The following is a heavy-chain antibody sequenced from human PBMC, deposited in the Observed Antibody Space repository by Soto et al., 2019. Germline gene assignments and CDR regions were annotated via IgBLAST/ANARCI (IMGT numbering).Heavy chain of an antibody. D-gene: IGHD1-1*01. CDR3: VSQTHWTRPFES. CDR1: GFLFRNYE. Sequence: EVRLVESGGDLVKSGGSLRLSCVGSGFLFRNYEMNWVRQAPGKGLDWLAHISTTGGHVSESDSVKGRLTISRDNTKHTLYLQMNRPRTEDTGVYYCVSQTHWTRPFESCGQGTLVNVSS. CDR2: ISTTGGHV. V-gene: IGHV3-48*03. J-gene: IGHJ4*02.